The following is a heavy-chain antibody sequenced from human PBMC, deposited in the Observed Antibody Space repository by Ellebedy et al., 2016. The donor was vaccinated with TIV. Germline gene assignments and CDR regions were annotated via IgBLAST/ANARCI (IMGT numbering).Heavy chain of an antibody. V-gene: IGHV1-18*01. CDR3: ARGNYYDSSGYYSAVYDY. Sequence: AASVKVSCKASGYTFTSYDINWVRQATGQGLEWLGWISANNGNTNYAQKYQGRVTMTTDTPTRTASMELRSLRSDDTAVYYCARGNYYDSSGYYSAVYDYWGQGTLVTVSS. D-gene: IGHD3-22*01. CDR2: ISANNGNT. J-gene: IGHJ4*02. CDR1: GYTFTSYD.